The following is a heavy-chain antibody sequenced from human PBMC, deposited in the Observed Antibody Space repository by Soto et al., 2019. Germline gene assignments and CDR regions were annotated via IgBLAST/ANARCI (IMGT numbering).Heavy chain of an antibody. Sequence: EVQLVESGGGLVQPGRSLRLSCAASGFTFRDHVMHWVRQAPGKGLEWVAGISWNSEKIDYAESIRGRFTISRDNAKNSLYLQMSRLRVDDTAFYYCTKNMGTTGTTWTDYWGQGTLVTVSS. J-gene: IGHJ4*02. CDR1: GFTFRDHV. V-gene: IGHV3-9*01. CDR2: ISWNSEKI. CDR3: TKNMGTTGTTWTDY. D-gene: IGHD1-1*01.